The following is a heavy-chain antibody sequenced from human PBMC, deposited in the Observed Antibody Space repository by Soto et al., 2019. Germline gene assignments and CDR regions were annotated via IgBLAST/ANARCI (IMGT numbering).Heavy chain of an antibody. Sequence: EVQLVESGEGLVQPGRSLRLSCAASGFTFDDYAMHWVRQVPGKGLEWVSGINWNSGSIGYVDSVKGRFAISRDNAKNSLHLQMNSLSAEDTAYYYCVKDESINWYSGHFRHWGQGTLVTVSS. CDR3: VKDESINWYSGHFRH. CDR2: INWNSGSI. CDR1: GFTFDDYA. D-gene: IGHD6-13*01. J-gene: IGHJ1*01. V-gene: IGHV3-9*01.